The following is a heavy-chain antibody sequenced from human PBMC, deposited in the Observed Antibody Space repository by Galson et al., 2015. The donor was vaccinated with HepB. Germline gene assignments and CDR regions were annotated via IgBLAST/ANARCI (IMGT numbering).Heavy chain of an antibody. CDR1: GGSFSGYY. Sequence: ETLSLTCAVYGGSFSGYYWSWIRQPPGEGLEWIGEINHSGSTNYNPSLKSRVTISVDTSKNQFSLKLSSVTAADTAVYYCAREVAAALNTREGDNWFDPWGQGTLVTVSS. J-gene: IGHJ5*02. D-gene: IGHD2-15*01. CDR3: AREVAAALNTREGDNWFDP. CDR2: INHSGST. V-gene: IGHV4-34*01.